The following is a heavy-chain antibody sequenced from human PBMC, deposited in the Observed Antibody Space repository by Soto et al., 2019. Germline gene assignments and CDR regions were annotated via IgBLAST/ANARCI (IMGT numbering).Heavy chain of an antibody. CDR1: GFMFSIYG. CDR3: TSFRLYDTSGYDF. V-gene: IGHV3-33*03. CDR2: IWYDGSEQ. J-gene: IGHJ4*02. Sequence: QVQLVESGGGVVQPGTSLRLSCVASGFMFSIYGMHWVRQAPGKGLEWVAVIWYDGSEQYYADSVKGRFTISRDNSKNTPYLQINIRRAEDTDVYYCTSFRLYDTSGYDFWGQGTLVTXSS. D-gene: IGHD3-22*01.